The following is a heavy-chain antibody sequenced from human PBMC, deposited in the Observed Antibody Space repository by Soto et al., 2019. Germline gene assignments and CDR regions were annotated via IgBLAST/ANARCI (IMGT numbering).Heavy chain of an antibody. V-gene: IGHV2-5*02. CDR1: GFSLSTSGVG. Sequence: SGPTLVKPTQTLTLTCTFSGFSLSTSGVGVGWIRQPPGKALEWLALIYWDDDKRYSPSLKSRLTITKDTSKNQVVLTMTNMDPVDTATYYCAHSPTVTTPLRSDYYYMDVWGKGTTVTVSS. D-gene: IGHD4-17*01. CDR3: AHSPTVTTPLRSDYYYMDV. J-gene: IGHJ6*03. CDR2: IYWDDDK.